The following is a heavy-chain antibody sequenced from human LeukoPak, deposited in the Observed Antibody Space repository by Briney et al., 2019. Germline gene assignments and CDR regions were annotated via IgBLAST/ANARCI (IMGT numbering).Heavy chain of an antibody. CDR1: GFTFSDYY. V-gene: IGHV3-11*01. CDR2: ISSSGSTI. J-gene: IGHJ4*02. D-gene: IGHD3-3*01. CDR3: ARDPSLRFLEWLQYYFDY. Sequence: GGALRLSCAASGFTFSDYYMSWIRQAPGKGLDGVSYISSSGSTIYYADSVKGRFTISRDNAKNSLYLQMNSLRAEDTAVYYCARDPSLRFLEWLQYYFDYWGQGTLVTVSS.